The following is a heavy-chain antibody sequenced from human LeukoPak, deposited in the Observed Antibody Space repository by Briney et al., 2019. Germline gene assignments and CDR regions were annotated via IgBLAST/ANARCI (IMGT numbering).Heavy chain of an antibody. CDR1: GGSVSSGIYY. V-gene: IGHV4-61*01. J-gene: IGHJ4*02. Sequence: TSETLSLTCTVSGGSVSSGIYYWSWIRQPPGKGLELIGHIYHSGTTIYNPSLRSRVTISVDMSKNQFSLKLSSVTAADTAVYYCARNLVYNYGFDYRGQGTLVTVSS. CDR3: ARNLVYNYGFDY. CDR2: IYHSGTT. D-gene: IGHD5-18*01.